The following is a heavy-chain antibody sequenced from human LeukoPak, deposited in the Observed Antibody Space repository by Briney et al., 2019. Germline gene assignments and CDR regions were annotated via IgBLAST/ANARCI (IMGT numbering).Heavy chain of an antibody. J-gene: IGHJ4*02. CDR2: VSGSGGST. Sequence: GGSLRLSCAASGFTFSNYAMSWVRQAPGKGLEWVSAVSGSGGSTYHADSVQGRFTISRDNSKNTLYLQMNSLKTEDTAVYYCTTGKYSDSSGYYYFSLDYWGQGTLVTVSS. D-gene: IGHD3-22*01. CDR1: GFTFSNYA. CDR3: TTGKYSDSSGYYYFSLDY. V-gene: IGHV3-23*01.